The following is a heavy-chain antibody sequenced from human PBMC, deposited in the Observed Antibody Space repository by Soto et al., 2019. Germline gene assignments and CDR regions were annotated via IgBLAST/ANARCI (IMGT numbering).Heavy chain of an antibody. CDR1: GGSISSYY. D-gene: IGHD1-1*01. Sequence: SETLSLTCTVSGGSISSYYWSWIRQPPGKGLEWIGYIYDSGSTNYNPSLKSRVTISVDTSENQFSLKLSSVTAADTAVYYCATHNDRGDPGPLGYWGQGTLVTVS. CDR2: IYDSGST. V-gene: IGHV4-4*09. CDR3: ATHNDRGDPGPLGY. J-gene: IGHJ4*02.